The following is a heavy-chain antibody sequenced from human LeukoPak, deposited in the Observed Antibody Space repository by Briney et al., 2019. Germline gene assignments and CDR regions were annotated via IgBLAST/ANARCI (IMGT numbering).Heavy chain of an antibody. CDR3: AKCLRYDFWSGTGFDY. J-gene: IGHJ4*02. CDR1: GFTFSSYA. V-gene: IGHV3-23*01. D-gene: IGHD3-3*01. Sequence: PGGSLRLSXAASGFTFSSYAMSWVRQAPGKGLEWVSAISGSGGSTYYADSVKGRFTISRDNSKNTLYLQMNSLRAEDTAVYYCAKCLRYDFWSGTGFDYWGQGTLVTVSS. CDR2: ISGSGGST.